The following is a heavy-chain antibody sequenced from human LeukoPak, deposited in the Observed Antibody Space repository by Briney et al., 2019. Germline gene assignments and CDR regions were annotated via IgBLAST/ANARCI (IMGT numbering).Heavy chain of an antibody. V-gene: IGHV3-23*01. CDR3: AKGGVWYRYFDF. D-gene: IGHD2-8*01. J-gene: IGHJ4*02. CDR1: GFTFSSYA. CDR2: ISGSGGST. Sequence: PGGSLRLSCAASGFTFSSYAMSWVRQAPGKGLEWVSAISGSGGSTYYTDSVKGRFTISRDNSKNTLYLQMNSLRAEDTAVYYYAKGGVWYRYFDFWGQGTLVTVSS.